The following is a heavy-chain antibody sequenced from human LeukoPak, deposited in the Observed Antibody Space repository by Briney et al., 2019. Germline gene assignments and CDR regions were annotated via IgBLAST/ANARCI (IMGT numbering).Heavy chain of an antibody. CDR3: ARDDSYCSGGSCYETWFDP. V-gene: IGHV1-69*05. CDR1: GGTFSSYA. J-gene: IGHJ5*02. Sequence: GASVKVSCKASGGTFSSYAISWVRQAPGQGLEWMGGIIPIFGTANYAQKFQGRVTITTDESTSTAYMELGSLRSEDTAVYYCARDDSYCSGGSCYETWFDPWGQGTLVTVSS. CDR2: IIPIFGTA. D-gene: IGHD2-15*01.